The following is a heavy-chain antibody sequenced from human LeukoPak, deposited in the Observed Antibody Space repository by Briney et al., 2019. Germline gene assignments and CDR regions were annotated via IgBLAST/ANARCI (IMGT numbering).Heavy chain of an antibody. CDR3: AKFRLPSTVATAMIHSYFFDY. V-gene: IGHV3-23*01. CDR2: ISGSGDTT. Sequence: GGSLRLSCAASGFTFSSYAMIWVRQAPGKGLEWVSVISGSGDTTYYAESVKGRFTISRDNSKNTLYVQMNSLRAEDTAVYYCAKFRLPSTVATAMIHSYFFDYWGQGTPVTVSS. J-gene: IGHJ4*02. D-gene: IGHD5-18*01. CDR1: GFTFSSYA.